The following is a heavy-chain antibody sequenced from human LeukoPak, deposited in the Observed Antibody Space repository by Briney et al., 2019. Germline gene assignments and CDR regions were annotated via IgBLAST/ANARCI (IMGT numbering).Heavy chain of an antibody. CDR2: INWNGGST. D-gene: IGHD6-13*01. Sequence: PGGSLRLSCAASGFTFDDYGMSWVRQAPGKGLEWVSGINWNGGSTGYADSVKGRFTISRDNAKNSLYLQMNSLRAEDTALYYCARDGMGSSWYSYYFDHWGQGTLVTVSS. J-gene: IGHJ4*02. V-gene: IGHV3-20*04. CDR1: GFTFDDYG. CDR3: ARDGMGSSWYSYYFDH.